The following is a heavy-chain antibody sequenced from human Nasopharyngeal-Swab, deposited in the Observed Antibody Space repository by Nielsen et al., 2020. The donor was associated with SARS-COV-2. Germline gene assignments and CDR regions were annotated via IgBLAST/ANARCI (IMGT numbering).Heavy chain of an antibody. CDR2: ISYEGSKK. Sequence: GGSLRLSCTASGFSFNNYGMHWVRQAPGKGLEWVAVISYEGSKKKYAESVEGRFTISRDFSKNTLYLQMNSLRPEDTAVYYCAKANVIFWFGQFKNDGFDIWGQGTMVVVSS. J-gene: IGHJ3*02. CDR1: GFSFNNYG. V-gene: IGHV3-30*18. CDR3: AKANVIFWFGQFKNDGFDI. D-gene: IGHD3-10*01.